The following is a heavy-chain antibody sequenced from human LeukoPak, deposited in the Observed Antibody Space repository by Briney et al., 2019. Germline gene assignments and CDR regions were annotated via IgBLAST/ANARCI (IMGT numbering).Heavy chain of an antibody. V-gene: IGHV4-30-4*07. CDR2: IYYSGST. D-gene: IGHD4-17*01. CDR1: GGSISSGGYS. Sequence: SETLSLTCAVSGGSISSGGYSWSWIRQPPGKGLEWIGYIYYSGSTYYNPSLKSRVTISVDTSKNQFSLKLSSVTAADTAVYYCAREAYGDYERWFDPWGQGTLVTVSS. CDR3: AREAYGDYERWFDP. J-gene: IGHJ5*02.